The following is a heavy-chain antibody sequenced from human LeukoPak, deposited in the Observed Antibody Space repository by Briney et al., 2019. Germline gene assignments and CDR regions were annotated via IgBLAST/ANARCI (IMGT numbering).Heavy chain of an antibody. Sequence: SETLSLTCAVSGGSISSNIYYWGWIRQPPGKGLEWIGSIYYSGTTYYNPSLKSRVTISVDTSKLQFSLKLNSVTAADTAVYYCALYTGEYRNIWFSFDYWGQGTLVTVSS. V-gene: IGHV4-39*07. CDR3: ALYTGEYRNIWFSFDY. D-gene: IGHD6-13*01. CDR2: IYYSGTT. J-gene: IGHJ4*02. CDR1: GGSISSNIYY.